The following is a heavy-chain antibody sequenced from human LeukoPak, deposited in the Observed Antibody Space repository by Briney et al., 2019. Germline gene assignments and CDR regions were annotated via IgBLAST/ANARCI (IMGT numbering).Heavy chain of an antibody. V-gene: IGHV4-34*01. CDR1: GGSFSGYY. CDR2: INHSGST. D-gene: IGHD6-19*01. Sequence: PLETLSLTCAVYGGSFSGYYWSWIRQPPGKGLEWIGEINHSGSTSYNPSLKSRVTISVDTSKNQLSLKLSSVTAADTAVYYCARGRAVAGTRYYYYGMDVWGKGTTVTVSS. CDR3: ARGRAVAGTRYYYYGMDV. J-gene: IGHJ6*04.